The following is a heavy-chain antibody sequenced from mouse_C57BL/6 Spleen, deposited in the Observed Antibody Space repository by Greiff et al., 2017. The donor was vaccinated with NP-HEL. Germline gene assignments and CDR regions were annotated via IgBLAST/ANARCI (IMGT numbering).Heavy chain of an antibody. D-gene: IGHD1-1*01. CDR2: ISSGSSTI. CDR3: AGITTVVVDYAMDY. CDR1: GFTFSDYG. V-gene: IGHV5-17*01. Sequence: EVMLVESGGGLVKPGGSLKLSCAASGFTFSDYGMHWVRQAPEKGLEWVAYISSGSSTIYYADTVKGRFTISRDNAKNTLFLQMTSLRSEDTAMYYCAGITTVVVDYAMDYWGQGTSVTVSS. J-gene: IGHJ4*01.